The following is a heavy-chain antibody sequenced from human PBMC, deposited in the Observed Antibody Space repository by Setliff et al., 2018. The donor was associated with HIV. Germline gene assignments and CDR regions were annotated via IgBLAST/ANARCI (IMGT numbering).Heavy chain of an antibody. CDR1: GGPISSYY. CDR2: TYNTGST. Sequence: PSETLSLTCTVSGGPISSYYWSWLRQSPGKGLERIGYTYNTGSTNYRPSLKSRLTISLDTSKHQISLTLNSVTAADTAIYYCATGLTFPSTFDLWGQGTVVTVSS. CDR3: ATGLTFPSTFDL. J-gene: IGHJ3*01. V-gene: IGHV4-59*01. D-gene: IGHD1-1*01.